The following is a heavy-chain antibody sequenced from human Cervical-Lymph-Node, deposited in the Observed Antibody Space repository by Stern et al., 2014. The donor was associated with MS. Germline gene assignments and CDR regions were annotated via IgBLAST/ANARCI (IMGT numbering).Heavy chain of an antibody. V-gene: IGHV1-24*01. CDR3: ATGRRRTTRTKYYFDF. D-gene: IGHD1-14*01. J-gene: IGHJ4*02. Sequence: QVQLVQSGAELKKPGASVKVSCKVSGYTLTELAVHWVRQVPGKGLEWMGGFDPEDGEVANAQKFQGRVTMTEDTSTDTAYMDLSGLRSEDTAVYYCATGRRRTTRTKYYFDFWGQGTLVTVSS. CDR1: GYTLTELA. CDR2: FDPEDGEV.